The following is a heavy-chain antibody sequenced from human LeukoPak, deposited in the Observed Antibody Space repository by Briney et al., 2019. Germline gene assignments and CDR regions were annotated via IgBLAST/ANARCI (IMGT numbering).Heavy chain of an antibody. CDR1: GGSISSYY. Sequence: SETLSLTCTVSGGSISSYYWSWIRQPPGKGLEWIGYIYYSGSTNYNPSLKSRVTISIDTSKNQFSLKLSSVPAADTAVYYCARGSGGYDDPFDYWGQGTLVTVSS. J-gene: IGHJ4*02. CDR3: ARGSGGYDDPFDY. CDR2: IYYSGST. V-gene: IGHV4-59*08. D-gene: IGHD5-12*01.